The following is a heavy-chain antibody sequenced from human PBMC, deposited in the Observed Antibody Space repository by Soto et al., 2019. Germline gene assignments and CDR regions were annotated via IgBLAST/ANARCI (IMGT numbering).Heavy chain of an antibody. CDR3: ARGRSYYGAGSLNWFDP. CDR1: GGPFSGYY. J-gene: IGHJ5*02. D-gene: IGHD3-10*01. Sequence: SETLSLTCGVYGGPFSGYYWSWIRQPPGKGLEWIGEINHSGTTNYNPSLKSRVTTSIDTSKNQFSLKLSSVTAADTAVYYCARGRSYYGAGSLNWFDPWGQG. CDR2: INHSGTT. V-gene: IGHV4-34*01.